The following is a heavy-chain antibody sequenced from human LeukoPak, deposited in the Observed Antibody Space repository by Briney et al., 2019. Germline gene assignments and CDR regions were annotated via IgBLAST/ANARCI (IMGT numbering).Heavy chain of an antibody. CDR1: GGSISSYY. D-gene: IGHD3-22*01. J-gene: IGHJ4*02. CDR3: ARDGGFTYYDSSGFDY. V-gene: IGHV4-59*01. Sequence: SETLSLTCTVSGGSISSYYWSWLRQPPGKGLEWIGYIYYSGSTNYNPSLKSRVTISVDTSKNQFSLKLSSVTAADTAVYYCARDGGFTYYDSSGFDYWGQGTLVTVSS. CDR2: IYYSGST.